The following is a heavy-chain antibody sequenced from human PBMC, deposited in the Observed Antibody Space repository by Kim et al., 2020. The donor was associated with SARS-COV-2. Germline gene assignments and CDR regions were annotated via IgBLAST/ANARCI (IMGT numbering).Heavy chain of an antibody. Sequence: GGSLRLSCAASGFTFSSYSMNWVRQAPGKGLEWVSSISSSSSYIYYADSVKGRFTISRDNAKNSLYLQMNSLRAEDTAVYYCARDLGSDNWGGYYYYGMEVWGQGTTVTASS. V-gene: IGHV3-21*01. D-gene: IGHD7-27*01. J-gene: IGHJ6*02. CDR1: GFTFSSYS. CDR2: ISSSSSYI. CDR3: ARDLGSDNWGGYYYYGMEV.